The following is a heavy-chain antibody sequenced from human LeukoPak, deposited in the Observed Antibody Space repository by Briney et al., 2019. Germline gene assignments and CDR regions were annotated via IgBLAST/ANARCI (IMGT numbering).Heavy chain of an antibody. CDR3: AKGRSRYSGGSLS. V-gene: IGHV3-23*01. CDR2: ISGSGGST. D-gene: IGHD2-15*01. CDR1: GFTFSSDA. J-gene: IGHJ5*02. Sequence: GGSLRLSCAASGFTFSSDAMSWVRQAPGKGLEWVSAISGSGGSTYYADSVKGTFTISRDNSKNTMYLQMNSLRAEDTAVYYCAKGRSRYSGGSLSWGQGTLVTVSS.